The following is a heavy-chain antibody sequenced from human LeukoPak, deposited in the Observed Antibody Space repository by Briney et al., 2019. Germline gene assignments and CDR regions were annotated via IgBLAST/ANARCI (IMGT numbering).Heavy chain of an antibody. J-gene: IGHJ3*02. Sequence: SSETLSLTCTVSGGSISRYYWSWIRQPPGKRLEWSGYIYYSGSTNYNPTLNSRVTISLDTSKNQFSLKLSSVTAADTAVYYCARHYGDYVNAKDAFDIWGQGTMVTVSS. D-gene: IGHD4-17*01. V-gene: IGHV4-59*08. CDR2: IYYSGST. CDR3: ARHYGDYVNAKDAFDI. CDR1: GGSISRYY.